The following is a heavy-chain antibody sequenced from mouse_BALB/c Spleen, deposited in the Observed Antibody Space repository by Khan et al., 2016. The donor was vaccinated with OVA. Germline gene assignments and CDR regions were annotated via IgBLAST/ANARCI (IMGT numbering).Heavy chain of an antibody. J-gene: IGHJ3*01. Sequence: VQLQQSGTVLARPGASVKMSCKASGYTFPSYWMHWVKQRPGQGLEWIGDIYPGNTDTNYNQKFKGKAKLTAVTSTSTAYMELSSLTNEDSAVYDCTRRNWDVAWFAYWGQGTLVTVSA. CDR1: GYTFPSYW. CDR2: IYPGNTDT. CDR3: TRRNWDVAWFAY. V-gene: IGHV1-5*01. D-gene: IGHD4-1*01.